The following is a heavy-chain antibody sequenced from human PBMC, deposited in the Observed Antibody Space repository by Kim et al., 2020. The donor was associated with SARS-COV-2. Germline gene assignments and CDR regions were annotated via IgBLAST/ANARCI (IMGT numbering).Heavy chain of an antibody. CDR2: ISHSGNT. J-gene: IGHJ5*02. V-gene: IGHV4-4*02. CDR1: GGSISSGTW. CDR3: SRLDSDRGGYYCFDP. Sequence: SETLSLTCGVSGGSISSGTWWSWVRQPPGKGLEWSGEISHSGNTNYYPSPRSRVIISVDKSKNQFSLSLHSVTAADTTAYYCSRLDSDRGGYYCFDPWG. D-gene: IGHD1-26*01.